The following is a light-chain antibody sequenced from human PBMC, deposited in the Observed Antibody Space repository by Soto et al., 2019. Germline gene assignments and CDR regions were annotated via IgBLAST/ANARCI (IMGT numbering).Light chain of an antibody. V-gene: IGKV3-20*01. CDR2: GAS. CDR1: QSVSSN. CDR3: QQYGSSPWT. Sequence: EIVLTQSPGTLSLSPGERATLSCRASQSVSSNLAWYQQKPGQAPTLLIYGASARATGIPARFSGSGSGTDFTLTISRLEPEDFAVYYCQQYGSSPWTFGQGTKVDIK. J-gene: IGKJ1*01.